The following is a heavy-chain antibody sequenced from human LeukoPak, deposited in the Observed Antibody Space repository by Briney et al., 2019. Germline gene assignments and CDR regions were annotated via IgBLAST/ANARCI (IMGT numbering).Heavy chain of an antibody. V-gene: IGHV3-74*01. Sequence: HSGGSLRLSCAASGFTFSSYWMHWVRQAPGKGLVWVSHINGDGSSTSYADSVKGRVTISRDNAKNTLYLQINSLTAEDSAVYYCARDRSYNLDYWGQGTLVTVSS. D-gene: IGHD5-24*01. CDR1: GFTFSSYW. CDR2: INGDGSST. CDR3: ARDRSYNLDY. J-gene: IGHJ4*02.